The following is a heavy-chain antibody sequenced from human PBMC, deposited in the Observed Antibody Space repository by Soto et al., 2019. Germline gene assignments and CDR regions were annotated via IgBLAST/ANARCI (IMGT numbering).Heavy chain of an antibody. J-gene: IGHJ4*02. Sequence: QVQLVESGGGVVQPGRSLRLSCAASGFTFSSYGMHWVRQAPGKGLEWVAVISYDGSNKYYADSVKGRFTISRDNSKNTLYLQMNSLRAEDTAVYYCAKLEDDYGDYGVVYCGQGTLVTVSS. CDR3: AKLEDDYGDYGVVY. D-gene: IGHD4-17*01. CDR1: GFTFSSYG. CDR2: ISYDGSNK. V-gene: IGHV3-30*18.